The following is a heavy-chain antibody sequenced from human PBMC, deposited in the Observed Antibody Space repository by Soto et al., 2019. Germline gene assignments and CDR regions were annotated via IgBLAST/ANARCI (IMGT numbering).Heavy chain of an antibody. Sequence: QVQLQESGPGLVKPSETLSLTCAVYGGSISSNKWWSWVRQPPGKGLEWIGEIYHSGSTNYNPSLKGRVTISLDKSKSQFSLKLPSVTAADSAVYYCARDDHIVVVPTSLGAMDVWGQGTTVTVSS. D-gene: IGHD2-2*01. CDR3: ARDDHIVVVPTSLGAMDV. J-gene: IGHJ6*02. CDR1: GGSISSNKW. V-gene: IGHV4-4*02. CDR2: IYHSGST.